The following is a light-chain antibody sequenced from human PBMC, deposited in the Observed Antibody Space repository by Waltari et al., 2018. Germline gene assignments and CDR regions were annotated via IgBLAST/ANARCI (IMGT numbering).Light chain of an antibody. Sequence: EIVMTQSPPTLSVSPGERATPSCRASQGISDNLAWYQQKPGQAPRLLIYGAFTRATGIPARFTGSGSGTEFTLTISSLQSEDSAVYYCQQYNRWPPITFGQGTRLEIK. V-gene: IGKV3-15*01. J-gene: IGKJ5*01. CDR3: QQYNRWPPIT. CDR1: QGISDN. CDR2: GAF.